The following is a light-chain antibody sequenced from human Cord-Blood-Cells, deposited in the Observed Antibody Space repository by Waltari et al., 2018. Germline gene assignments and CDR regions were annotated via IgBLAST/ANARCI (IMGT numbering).Light chain of an antibody. CDR1: KLGDKY. J-gene: IGLJ1*01. V-gene: IGLV3-1*01. CDR3: CSYAGSSTFYV. CDR2: QAS. Sequence: SYELTQPPSVSVSPGQTASITCSGDKLGDKYACWYQQKPGQSPVLVIYQASKRPSGIPERFAGSKSGNTASLTISGLQAEDEADYYCCSYAGSSTFYVFGTGTKVTVL.